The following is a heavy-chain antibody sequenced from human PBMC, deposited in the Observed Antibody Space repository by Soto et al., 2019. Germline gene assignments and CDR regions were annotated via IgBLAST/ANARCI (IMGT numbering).Heavy chain of an antibody. J-gene: IGHJ5*02. Sequence: ASVKVSCKASGYTFTSYGISWVRQAPGQGLEWMGWISAYNGNTNYAQRLQGRVTMTTDTSTSTAYMELRSLRSDDTAVYYCAREARAPYYYDSSGPRGWFDPWGQGTLVTV. CDR3: AREARAPYYYDSSGPRGWFDP. V-gene: IGHV1-18*04. CDR1: GYTFTSYG. CDR2: ISAYNGNT. D-gene: IGHD3-22*01.